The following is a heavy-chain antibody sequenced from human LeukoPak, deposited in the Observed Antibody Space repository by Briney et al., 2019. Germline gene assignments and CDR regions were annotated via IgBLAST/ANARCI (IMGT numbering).Heavy chain of an antibody. J-gene: IGHJ4*02. D-gene: IGHD6-19*01. CDR1: GFTFSNAW. Sequence: GGSLRLSCAASGFTFSNAWMSWVRQAPGKGLEWVGRIKSKTDGGTTDYAAPVKGRFTISRDDSKNTLYLQMNSLETEDTAVYYCTTEQGQWLVLGYWGQGTLVTVSS. CDR2: IKSKTDGGTT. CDR3: TTEQGQWLVLGY. V-gene: IGHV3-15*01.